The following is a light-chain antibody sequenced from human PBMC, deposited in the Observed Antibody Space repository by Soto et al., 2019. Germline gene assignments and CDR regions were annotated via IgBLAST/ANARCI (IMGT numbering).Light chain of an antibody. J-gene: IGKJ2*01. CDR2: EAS. V-gene: IGKV2D-29*01. Sequence: DIEMTQTPLSLSVTPGQPAPISCKSTQSLLHNNGETYLFWYLQRPGQPPQLLIYEASKRYSGVPDRFGGSGSGTDFTLKISRVESEDVGVYYCLQTIQLPPTFGQGTKLEI. CDR3: LQTIQLPPT. CDR1: QSLLHNNGETY.